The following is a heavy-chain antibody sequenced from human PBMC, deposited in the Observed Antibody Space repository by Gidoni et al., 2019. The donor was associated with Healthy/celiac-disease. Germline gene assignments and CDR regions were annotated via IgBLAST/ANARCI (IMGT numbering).Heavy chain of an antibody. Sequence: EVQLLESGGGWVQPGGSLRLPGAAAGFTLSSYAMSWVRQAPGKGLAWVSAISVRCGSTYYPDSVKGRFTISRDNSKNTLYLPMTSLRAEDTAVYYCAKDRTEVGAMGGGAFDIWGQGTMVTVSS. CDR1: GFTLSSYA. CDR2: ISVRCGST. V-gene: IGHV3-23*01. CDR3: AKDRTEVGAMGGGAFDI. D-gene: IGHD1-26*01. J-gene: IGHJ3*02.